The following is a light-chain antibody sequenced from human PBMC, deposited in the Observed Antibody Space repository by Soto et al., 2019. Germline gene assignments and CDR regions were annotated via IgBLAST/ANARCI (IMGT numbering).Light chain of an antibody. V-gene: IGKV3-15*01. CDR1: QSLDNN. CDR2: AAS. Sequence: EIVMTQSPATLSVSPGERATLSCRASQSLDNNLAWYQQQPGQAPRLLIYAASARATGIPARFSGSGSGTEFSLTISGLQSEDFAVYYCQQYNNGPPITFGQGTRLEVK. J-gene: IGKJ5*01. CDR3: QQYNNGPPIT.